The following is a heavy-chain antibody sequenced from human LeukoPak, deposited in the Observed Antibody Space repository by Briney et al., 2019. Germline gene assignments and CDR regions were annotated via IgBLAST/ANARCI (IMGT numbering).Heavy chain of an antibody. V-gene: IGHV3-20*04. Sequence: GGSLRLSCAASGFTFDDYGMSWVRQAPGKGLEWVSGINWNGGSTGYADSVKGRFTISRDNAKNSLYLQMNSLRAEDTAVYYCARGRWIAAQHYYYYMDVWGKGTTVTVSS. J-gene: IGHJ6*03. CDR1: GFTFDDYG. CDR2: INWNGGST. D-gene: IGHD6-6*01. CDR3: ARGRWIAAQHYYYYMDV.